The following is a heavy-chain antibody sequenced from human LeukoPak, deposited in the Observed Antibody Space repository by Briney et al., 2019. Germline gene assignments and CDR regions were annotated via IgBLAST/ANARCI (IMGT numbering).Heavy chain of an antibody. CDR3: ARDRQFRLHDP. CDR1: GFTFSDYY. V-gene: IGHV3-11*01. J-gene: IGHJ5*02. Sequence: GGSLRLSCTASGFTFSDYYMSWIRQAPGKGLEWLSYISTSGGSVSYVDSVKGRFTISRDNAKNSVYLQIDSLRAEDTAMYYCARDRQFRLHDPWGQGILVTVYS. CDR2: ISTSGGSV. D-gene: IGHD3-16*01.